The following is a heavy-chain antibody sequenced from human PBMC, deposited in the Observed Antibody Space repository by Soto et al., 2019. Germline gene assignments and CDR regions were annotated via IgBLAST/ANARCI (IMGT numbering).Heavy chain of an antibody. V-gene: IGHV3-23*01. CDR2: ISRSGGDT. D-gene: IGHD2-2*01. J-gene: IGHJ4*02. Sequence: LRLSCAASGFTFTKYAMTWVRQAPGKGLEWVSSISRSGGDTYYADSVKGRFTISRDNSKNTLYLQMNGLRAEDTALYFCAKDTYSSSWYFWGQGTLVTVSS. CDR1: GFTFTKYA. CDR3: AKDTYSSSWYF.